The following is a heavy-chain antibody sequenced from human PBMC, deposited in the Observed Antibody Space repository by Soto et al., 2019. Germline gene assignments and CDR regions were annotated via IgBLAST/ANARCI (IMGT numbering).Heavy chain of an antibody. Sequence: EVQLVESGGGLVQPGRSLRLSCAASGFTFDDYAMHWVRQAPGKGLEWVSGISWNSGSIGYADSVKGRFTISRDNAKNSLYLQMNSLRAEDTALYYCAKDIPMTTVTSGMDVWGQGTTVTVSS. CDR2: ISWNSGSI. CDR3: AKDIPMTTVTSGMDV. D-gene: IGHD4-4*01. J-gene: IGHJ6*02. V-gene: IGHV3-9*01. CDR1: GFTFDDYA.